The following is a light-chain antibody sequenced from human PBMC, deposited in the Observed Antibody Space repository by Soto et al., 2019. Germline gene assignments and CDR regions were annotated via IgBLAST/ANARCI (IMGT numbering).Light chain of an antibody. CDR3: QKYNSAPHT. V-gene: IGKV1-27*01. CDR1: LPISNY. Sequence: DIHITQSPSSLSASVGKKLTITGRASLPISNYLAWYQQKPGKIPNLLIYAASTLQAGVPSRFSGSGSGTDFTLTISSLQPGDVAAYYCQKYNSAPHTFGGGTKVDIK. J-gene: IGKJ4*02. CDR2: AAS.